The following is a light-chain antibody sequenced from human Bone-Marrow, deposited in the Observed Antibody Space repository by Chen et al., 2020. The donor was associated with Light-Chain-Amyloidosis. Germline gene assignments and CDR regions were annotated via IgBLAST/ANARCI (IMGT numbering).Light chain of an antibody. CDR2: QDS. CDR1: NLVDKY. CDR3: QAWDSSTRV. J-gene: IGLJ3*02. Sequence: SYELTQPPSVSVSPGQTASITCPGDNLVDKYACWYQQTPGQSPVLVLYQDSQRPSGIPERFSGSNSGNTATLTISGTQAMDEADYYCQAWDSSTRVFGGGTKLTVL. V-gene: IGLV3-1*01.